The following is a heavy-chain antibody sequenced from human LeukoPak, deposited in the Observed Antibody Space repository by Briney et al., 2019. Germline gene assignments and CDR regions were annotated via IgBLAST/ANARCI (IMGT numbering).Heavy chain of an antibody. J-gene: IGHJ5*02. Sequence: NPSETLSLTCSVSGGSISSYYWSWIRQPPGKGLEWIGYIYYSGSTKYNPSLESRVTISVDTSKSQFSLKLSSVTTADTAVYYCARYAAAVGPNWLDPWGQGTLVTVSS. CDR2: IYYSGST. CDR3: ARYAAAVGPNWLDP. V-gene: IGHV4-59*01. CDR1: GGSISSYY. D-gene: IGHD6-13*01.